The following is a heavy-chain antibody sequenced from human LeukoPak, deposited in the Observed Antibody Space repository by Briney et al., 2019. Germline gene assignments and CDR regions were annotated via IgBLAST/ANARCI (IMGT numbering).Heavy chain of an antibody. D-gene: IGHD3-22*01. V-gene: IGHV3-48*03. Sequence: GGSLRLSCAASGFTFSSYEMNWVRQAPGKGLDCVAYISSSGSSIYYADSVKGRFTISRDNAKNSLYLQMSSPRAEDTAVYYCARGGFYDRSGYSDYWGQGTLVTVSS. CDR1: GFTFSSYE. J-gene: IGHJ4*02. CDR3: ARGGFYDRSGYSDY. CDR2: ISSSGSSI.